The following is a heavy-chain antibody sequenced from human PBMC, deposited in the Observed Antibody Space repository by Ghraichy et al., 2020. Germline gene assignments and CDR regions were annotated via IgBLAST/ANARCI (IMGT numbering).Heavy chain of an antibody. V-gene: IGHV4-59*01. CDR3: ARQVKPGVFDP. J-gene: IGHJ5*02. CDR2: IYYSGST. D-gene: IGHD2-21*01. Sequence: SETLSLTCTVSGGSISSYYWSWIRQPPGKGLEWIGYIYYSGSTNYNPSLKSRVTISVDTSKNQFSLKLSSVTAADTAVYYCARQVKPGVFDPWGQGTLVTVSS. CDR1: GGSISSYY.